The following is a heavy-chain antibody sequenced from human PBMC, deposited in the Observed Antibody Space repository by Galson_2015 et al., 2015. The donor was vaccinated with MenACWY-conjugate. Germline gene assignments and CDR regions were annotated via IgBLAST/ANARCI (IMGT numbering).Heavy chain of an antibody. D-gene: IGHD3-10*01. CDR1: GFTFNKID. Sequence: SLRLSCAASGFTFNKIDMSWVRQTPGKGLEWVSGISATGGSRFYADSVKGRFTISRDNSRNTLDLQMDSLRVDDTAIYYCAKGLTLFRGVIITWAFDFWGQGSLVTVSS. CDR2: ISATGGSR. CDR3: AKGLTLFRGVIITWAFDF. J-gene: IGHJ4*02. V-gene: IGHV3-23*01.